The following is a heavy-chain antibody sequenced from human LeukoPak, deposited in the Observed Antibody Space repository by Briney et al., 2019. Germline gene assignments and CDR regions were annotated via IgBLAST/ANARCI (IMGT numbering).Heavy chain of an antibody. J-gene: IGHJ5*02. D-gene: IGHD6-19*01. Sequence: GGSLRLSCAASGFTFSSYNMNWVRQAPGKGLEWVSSISSSSSYIYYADSVKGRFTISRDNAKNSLYLQMNSLRAEDTAVYYYAREVTYTSGWYDHWGQGTLVTVSS. V-gene: IGHV3-21*01. CDR3: AREVTYTSGWYDH. CDR2: ISSSSSYI. CDR1: GFTFSSYN.